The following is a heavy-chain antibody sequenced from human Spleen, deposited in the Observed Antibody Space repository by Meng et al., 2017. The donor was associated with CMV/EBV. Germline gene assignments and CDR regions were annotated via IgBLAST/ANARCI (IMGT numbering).Heavy chain of an antibody. CDR3: AKALEQWLEYYFDY. CDR2: ISSISSDI. V-gene: IGHV3-21*04. CDR1: GFTFSSYW. D-gene: IGHD6-19*01. Sequence: GESLKISCAASGFTFSSYWMHWVRQAPGKGLEWVSCISSISSDIYYAASVEGRFTISRDNAKNLLYLQMNSLRAEDTAVYYCAKALEQWLEYYFDYWGQGTLVTVSS. J-gene: IGHJ4*02.